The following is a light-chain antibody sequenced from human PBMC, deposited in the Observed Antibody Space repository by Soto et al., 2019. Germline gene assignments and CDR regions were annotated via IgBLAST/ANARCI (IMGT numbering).Light chain of an antibody. CDR3: CSYAGDTTYV. J-gene: IGLJ1*01. V-gene: IGLV2-23*01. Sequence: QSALTQPASVSGSPGQSITISCTGSNSDVGSYNFVSWYQQYPGKAPKLIIYEGSKRPSGVSHRFSGSKADNTASLTISGLLAEDEADYYCCSYAGDTTYVFGSGTKVTVL. CDR2: EGS. CDR1: NSDVGSYNF.